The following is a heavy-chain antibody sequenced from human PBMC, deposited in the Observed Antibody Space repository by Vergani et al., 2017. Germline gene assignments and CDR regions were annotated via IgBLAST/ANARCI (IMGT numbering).Heavy chain of an antibody. Sequence: QITLKESGPTLVKPTQTLTLTCTFSGFSLSTSGVGVGWIRQPPGKALEWLALIYWNDDKRYSPSLKSRLTITKDTSKNQVVLTMTNMDPVDTATYYCAHSLYDYVWGSYRPAPFYYNYGMDAWGQGTPVTVSS. CDR1: GFSLSTSGVG. J-gene: IGHJ6*02. V-gene: IGHV2-5*01. CDR3: AHSLYDYVWGSYRPAPFYYNYGMDA. D-gene: IGHD3-16*02. CDR2: IYWNDDK.